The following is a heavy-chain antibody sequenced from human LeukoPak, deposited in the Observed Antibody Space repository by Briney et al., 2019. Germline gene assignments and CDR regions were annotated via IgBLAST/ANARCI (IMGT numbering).Heavy chain of an antibody. CDR3: ARVRYDFWSGYDSYYFDY. D-gene: IGHD3-3*01. V-gene: IGHV1-46*01. CDR1: GYTFTSYY. CDR2: INPSGGST. Sequence: ASVKVSCKASGYTFTSYYMHWVRQAPGQGLEWMGIINPSGGSTSYAQKFQGRVTMTRDTSTSTVYMELSRLRSDDTAVYYCARVRYDFWSGYDSYYFDYWGQGTLVTVSS. J-gene: IGHJ4*02.